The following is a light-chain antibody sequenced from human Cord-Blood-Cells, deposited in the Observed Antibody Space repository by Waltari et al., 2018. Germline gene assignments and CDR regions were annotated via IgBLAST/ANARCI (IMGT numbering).Light chain of an antibody. CDR3: QQYGSSRFT. Sequence: LSCRASQSVSSSYLAWYQQKPGQAPRLLIYGASSRATGIPDRFSGSGSGTDFTLTISRLEPEDFAVYYCQQYGSSRFTFGPGTKVDIK. CDR1: QSVSSSY. J-gene: IGKJ3*01. V-gene: IGKV3-20*01. CDR2: GAS.